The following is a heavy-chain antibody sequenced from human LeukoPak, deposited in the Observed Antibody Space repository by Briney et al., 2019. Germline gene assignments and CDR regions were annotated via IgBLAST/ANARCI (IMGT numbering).Heavy chain of an antibody. CDR1: GFTFDDYA. CDR2: ISWNSGSI. V-gene: IGHV3-9*01. D-gene: IGHD3-10*01. Sequence: GGSLRLSCAASGFTFDDYAMHWVRQAPGKGLEWGSGISWNSGSIGYADSMKGRFTISRDNAKNSLYLQMNSLRSEDTALYYCAKDRALRGRGLYYFDYWGQGTLVTVSS. CDR3: AKDRALRGRGLYYFDY. J-gene: IGHJ4*02.